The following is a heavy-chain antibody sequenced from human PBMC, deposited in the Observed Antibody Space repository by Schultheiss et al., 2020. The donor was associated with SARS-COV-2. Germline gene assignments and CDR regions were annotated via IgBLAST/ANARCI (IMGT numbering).Heavy chain of an antibody. J-gene: IGHJ3*02. CDR3: AKQTGYSSSWYGPPI. CDR1: GFTFSSYA. D-gene: IGHD6-13*01. CDR2: ISGSGGST. V-gene: IGHV3-23*01. Sequence: GESLKISCAASGFTFSSYAMSWVRQAPGKGLEWVSAISGSGGSTYYADSVKGRFTISRDNSKNTLYLQMNSLRAEDTAVYYCAKQTGYSSSWYGPPIWGQGTMVTVSS.